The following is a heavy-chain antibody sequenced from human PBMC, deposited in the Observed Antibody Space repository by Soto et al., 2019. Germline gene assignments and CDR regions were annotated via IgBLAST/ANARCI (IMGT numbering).Heavy chain of an antibody. CDR2: IYSGGST. Sequence: GGSLRLSCAASGFTVSGNYMSWVRQAPGKGLEWVSVIYSGGSTYYADSVKGRFTISRDNSRNTLYLQMNSLRAEDTAVYYCATASMGVLRSFDWLLHTSDLYFDYWGHGTLVTDS. CDR3: ATASMGVLRSFDWLLHTSDLYFDY. CDR1: GFTVSGNY. V-gene: IGHV3-53*01. D-gene: IGHD3-9*01. J-gene: IGHJ4*01.